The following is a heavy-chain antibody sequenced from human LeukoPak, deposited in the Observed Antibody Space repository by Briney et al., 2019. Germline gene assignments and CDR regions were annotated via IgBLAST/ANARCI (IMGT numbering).Heavy chain of an antibody. Sequence: GGSLRLTCAASGFTFSSYAMSWVRQAPGKGLEWVSAISGSGGSTYYADSVKGRFTISRDNSKNTLYLQMNSLRAEDTAVYYCAKVRGTVTIYWCFDLWGRGTLVTVSS. D-gene: IGHD4-17*01. CDR3: AKVRGTVTIYWCFDL. CDR1: GFTFSSYA. CDR2: ISGSGGST. J-gene: IGHJ2*01. V-gene: IGHV3-23*01.